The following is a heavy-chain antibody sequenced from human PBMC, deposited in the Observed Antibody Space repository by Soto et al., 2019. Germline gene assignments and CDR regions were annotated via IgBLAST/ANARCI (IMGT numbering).Heavy chain of an antibody. CDR1: GGSFSGYF. J-gene: IGHJ6*02. V-gene: IGHV4-34*01. CDR2: INHSGST. Sequence: PSETLSLTCAVFGGSFSGYFWSWIRQPPGKGLEWIGEINHSGSTNYNPSLKSRVTISVDTSKNQFSLKMSSVTAADTAVFYCARGISHYYGMDVWGQGTTVT. CDR3: ARGISHYYGMDV.